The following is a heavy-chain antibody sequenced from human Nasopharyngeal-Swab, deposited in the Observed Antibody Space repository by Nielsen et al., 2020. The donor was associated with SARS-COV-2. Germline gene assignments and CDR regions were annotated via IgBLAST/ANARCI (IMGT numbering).Heavy chain of an antibody. CDR3: ARRTGDPPPYFDL. V-gene: IGHV3-13*01. CDR2: IGTAGDT. J-gene: IGHJ2*01. D-gene: IGHD7-27*01. Sequence: GGSLRLSCAASGFTFSSYWMHWVRQAPGKGLEWVSAIGTAGDTYYPGSVKGRFTISRENAKNSLYLQMNSLRAEDTAVYYCARRTGDPPPYFDLWGRGTLVTVSS. CDR1: GFTFSSYW.